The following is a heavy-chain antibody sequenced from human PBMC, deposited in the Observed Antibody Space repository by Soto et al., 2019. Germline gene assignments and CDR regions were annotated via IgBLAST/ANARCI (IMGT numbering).Heavy chain of an antibody. CDR2: INAGNGNT. J-gene: IGHJ5*02. CDR3: VRDHSGDNWFDP. CDR1: GYTFTSYA. Sequence: ASVKVSCKASGYTFTSYAMHWVRQAPGQRLEWMGWINAGNGNTKYSQKFQGRVTITRDTSASTAYMELSSLRSEDTAVYYCVRDHSGDNWFDPWGQGTLVTVSS. V-gene: IGHV1-3*01. D-gene: IGHD1-1*01.